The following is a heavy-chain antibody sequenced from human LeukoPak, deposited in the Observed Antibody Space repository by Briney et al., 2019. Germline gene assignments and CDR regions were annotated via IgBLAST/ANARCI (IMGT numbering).Heavy chain of an antibody. CDR3: AKDRAYCGGDCYPGWDFDY. V-gene: IGHV3-23*01. J-gene: IGHJ4*02. CDR2: ISGSGGST. CDR1: GFTLSSSA. Sequence: GGSLRLSCAATGFTLSSSAMSWVRQAPGKGLECVSAISGSGGSTYYADSVKGRFTISRDNSKNTLYLQMNSLRAEDAAVYYCAKDRAYCGGDCYPGWDFDYWGQGTLVTVSS. D-gene: IGHD2-21*02.